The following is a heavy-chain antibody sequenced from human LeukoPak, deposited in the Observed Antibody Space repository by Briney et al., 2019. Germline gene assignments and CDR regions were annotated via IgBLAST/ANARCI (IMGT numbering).Heavy chain of an antibody. CDR3: ARYYYDSSGYPDYFDI. V-gene: IGHV3-53*01. J-gene: IGHJ4*02. D-gene: IGHD3-22*01. Sequence: PGGSLRLSRAASGFIVSSNYTSWVRQAPAKGLEWVSVIYSGGSTYYADTVKGRFTISRDNSKKTVYLQMNSLGAEDTAMYYCARYYYDSSGYPDYFDIWGQGTLVIVSS. CDR1: GFIVSSNY. CDR2: IYSGGST.